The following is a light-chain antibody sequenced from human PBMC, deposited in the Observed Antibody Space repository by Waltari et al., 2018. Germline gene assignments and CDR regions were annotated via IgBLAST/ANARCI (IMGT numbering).Light chain of an antibody. CDR2: AAS. CDR3: QQYYTYPRT. CDR1: QGISTY. Sequence: AIRMTQSPSSFSASTGDSVPITCRASQGISTYLAWYQQKSGKAPKLLIYAASTLQSGVPSRFSGSGSGTDFTLTISCLQSEDFAIYYCQQYYTYPRTFGQGTKVEV. V-gene: IGKV1-8*01. J-gene: IGKJ1*01.